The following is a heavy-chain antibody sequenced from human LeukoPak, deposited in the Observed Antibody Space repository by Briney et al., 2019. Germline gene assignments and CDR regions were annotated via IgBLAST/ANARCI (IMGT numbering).Heavy chain of an antibody. J-gene: IGHJ5*02. CDR2: IKQDGSEK. D-gene: IGHD3-16*01. CDR1: GFTLSSYW. CDR3: ARGGGVHAP. V-gene: IGHV3-7*01. Sequence: PGGSLRLSCAASGFTLSSYWLSWVRQAPGKGLEWVANIKQDGSEKYYVDSVKGRFTISRDNAKNSLYLQMNSLRAEDTAVYYCARGGGVHAPWGPGALVTVSS.